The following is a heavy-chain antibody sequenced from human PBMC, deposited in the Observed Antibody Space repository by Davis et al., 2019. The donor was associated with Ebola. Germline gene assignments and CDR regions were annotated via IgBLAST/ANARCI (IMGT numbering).Heavy chain of an antibody. CDR1: GGSLRSRDYY. CDR3: VGQRGARLA. CDR2: IHYSGST. D-gene: IGHD6-25*01. V-gene: IGHV4-61*08. J-gene: IGHJ5*02. Sequence: MPSETLSLTCSVSGGSLRSRDYYCGWIRQPPGKGLEWIGFIHYSGSTNYNSSLKSRGTISMDTSKTRFSLKLTSVTAADTAVYYCVGQRGARLAWGQGTLVTVSS.